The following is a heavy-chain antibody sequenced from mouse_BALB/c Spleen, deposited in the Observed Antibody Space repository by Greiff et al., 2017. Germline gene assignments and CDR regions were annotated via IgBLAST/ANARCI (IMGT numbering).Heavy chain of an antibody. CDR1: GFTFSSYG. V-gene: IGHV5-6*01. Sequence: EVQVVESGGDLVKPGGSLKLSCAASGFTFSSYGMSWVRQTPDKRLEWVATISSGGSYTYYPDSVKGRFTISRDNAKNTLYLQMSSLKSEDTAMYYCASPTDYWGQGTTRTVSS. CDR3: ASPTDY. J-gene: IGHJ2*01. CDR2: ISSGGSYT. D-gene: IGHD1-1*01.